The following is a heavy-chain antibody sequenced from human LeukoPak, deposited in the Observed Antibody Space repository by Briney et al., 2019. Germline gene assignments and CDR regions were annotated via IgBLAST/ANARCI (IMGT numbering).Heavy chain of an antibody. CDR1: GYSFTSYW. D-gene: IGHD2-15*01. V-gene: IGHV5-51*01. J-gene: IGHJ5*02. CDR3: ARQVPGFSGGSCYSGCFDP. Sequence: GESLKISCKGSGYSFTSYWIGWVRQMPGKGLEWVGIIYSGDSDTRYSPSFQGQVTMSADKSISTSYLQWSSLTASDTAMYYCARQVPGFSGGSCYSGCFDPGGQGTRVTVSS. CDR2: IYSGDSDT.